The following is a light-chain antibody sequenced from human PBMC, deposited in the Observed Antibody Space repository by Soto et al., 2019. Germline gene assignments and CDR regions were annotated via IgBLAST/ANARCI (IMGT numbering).Light chain of an antibody. CDR3: QQYGSSPPAT. CDR2: GAS. J-gene: IGKJ5*01. CDR1: QSVSRSF. V-gene: IGKV3-20*01. Sequence: EIVLTQSPGTLSLSPGERATLSCRASQSVSRSFLAWYQQKSGQAPRLLIYGASTRATGIPDRFSGSGSGTDFTLTISRLEPEDFAVYYCQQYGSSPPATFGQGTRLEIK.